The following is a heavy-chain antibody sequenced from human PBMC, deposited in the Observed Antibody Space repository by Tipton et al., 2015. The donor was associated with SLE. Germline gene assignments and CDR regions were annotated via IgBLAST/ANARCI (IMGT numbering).Heavy chain of an antibody. CDR2: LYYVGST. D-gene: IGHD1-7*01. CDR3: TGYLDWNYTFIDF. Sequence: GLVKPSETLSLTCTVSGDSISSSSYYWGWIRQPPGKGLEWIGSLYYVGSTNYNPSLKSRVTISGDPSEKQVSLKLTSVTAADTAVYYCTGYLDWNYTFIDFWGQGSLVTVSS. J-gene: IGHJ4*02. V-gene: IGHV4-39*07. CDR1: GDSISSSSYY.